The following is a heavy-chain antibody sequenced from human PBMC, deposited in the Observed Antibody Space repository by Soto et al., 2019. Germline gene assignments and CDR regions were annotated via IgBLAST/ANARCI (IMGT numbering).Heavy chain of an antibody. CDR3: ASHGIAAAGTTWTWRDY. CDR1: GGSISSSSYY. J-gene: IGHJ4*02. Sequence: SETLSLTCTVSGGSISSSSYYWGWIRQPPGKGLEWIGSIYYSGSTYYNPSLKSRVTISVDTSKNQFSLKLSSVTAADTAVYYCASHGIAAAGTTWTWRDYWGQGTLVTVSS. D-gene: IGHD6-13*01. CDR2: IYYSGST. V-gene: IGHV4-39*01.